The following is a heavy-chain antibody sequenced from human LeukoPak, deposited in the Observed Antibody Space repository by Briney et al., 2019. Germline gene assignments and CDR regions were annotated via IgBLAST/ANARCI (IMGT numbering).Heavy chain of an antibody. J-gene: IGHJ6*03. D-gene: IGHD3-10*01. V-gene: IGHV4-34*01. CDR1: GGSFSGYY. Sequence: PSETLSLTCAVYGGSFSGYYWSWIRQPPGKGLEWIGEINHRGSTNYNPSLKSRVTMSIDTSKNQFSLKLSSVTAADTAVYDCARRLGRKFGERFYYYHYMDVWGKGTTVTVSS. CDR2: INHRGST. CDR3: ARRLGRKFGERFYYYHYMDV.